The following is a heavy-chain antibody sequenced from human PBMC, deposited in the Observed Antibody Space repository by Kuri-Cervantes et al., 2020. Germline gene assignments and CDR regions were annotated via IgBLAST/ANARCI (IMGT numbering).Heavy chain of an antibody. CDR3: ARGVSSWLDYYYYYYMDV. V-gene: IGHV4-59*01. Sequence: ESLKISCTVSGGSISSYYWSWIRQPPGKGLEWIGYIYYSGSTNYNPSLKSRVTISVDTSKNQFSLKLSSVTAADTAVYYCARGVSSWLDYYYYYYMDVWGKGTTVTVSS. J-gene: IGHJ6*03. D-gene: IGHD6-13*01. CDR2: IYYSGST. CDR1: GGSISSYY.